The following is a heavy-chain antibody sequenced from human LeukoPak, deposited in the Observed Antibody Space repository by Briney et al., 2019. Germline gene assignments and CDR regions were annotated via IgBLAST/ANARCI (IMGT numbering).Heavy chain of an antibody. J-gene: IGHJ3*02. CDR2: ISSSGSTI. Sequence: HPGGSLRLSCAASGFTFSTYYMNWVRQAPGKGLEWVSCISSSGSTIYYADSVKGRFTISRDNAKNSLYLQMNSLRAEDTAVYYCAKNYYDSSGYRDDAFDIWGQGTMVTVSS. V-gene: IGHV3-48*03. CDR3: AKNYYDSSGYRDDAFDI. CDR1: GFTFSTYY. D-gene: IGHD3-22*01.